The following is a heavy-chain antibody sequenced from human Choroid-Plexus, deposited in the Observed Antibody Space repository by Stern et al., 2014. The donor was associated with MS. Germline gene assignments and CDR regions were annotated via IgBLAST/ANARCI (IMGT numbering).Heavy chain of an antibody. CDR3: ARADYSVSGTPFPH. CDR2: IYTSGGT. Sequence: QVQLQESGPGLVRPSQTLSLTCTVSGGSITSGRYYWTWIRQTAGKGLEWIGRIYTSGGTNYNPSFESRVTISMDTSSNHFSLQLSSVTVADTAVYFCARADYSVSGTPFPHWGQGTLVAV. CDR1: GGSITSGRYY. J-gene: IGHJ4*02. V-gene: IGHV4-61*02. D-gene: IGHD3-10*01.